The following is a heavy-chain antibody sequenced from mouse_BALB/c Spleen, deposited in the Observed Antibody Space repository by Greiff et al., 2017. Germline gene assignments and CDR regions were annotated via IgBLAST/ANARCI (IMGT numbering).Heavy chain of an antibody. CDR2: ILPGSGST. V-gene: IGHV1-9*01. CDR1: GYTFSSYW. Sequence: VHLVESGAELMKPGASVKISCKATGYTFSSYWIEWVKQRPGHGLEWIGEILPGSGSTNYNEKFKGKATFTADTSSNTAYMQLSSLTSEDSAVYYCARFYGNPYAMDYWGQGTSVTVSS. J-gene: IGHJ4*01. CDR3: ARFYGNPYAMDY. D-gene: IGHD2-1*01.